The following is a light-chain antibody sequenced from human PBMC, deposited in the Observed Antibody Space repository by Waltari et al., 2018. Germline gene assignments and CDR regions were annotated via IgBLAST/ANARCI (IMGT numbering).Light chain of an antibody. CDR2: INSDGSH. J-gene: IGLJ3*02. CDR1: SGHSSNV. CDR3: QTGGHGTWV. V-gene: IGLV4-69*01. Sequence: QLVLTQSPSASASLGASVKLTCTLSSGHSSNVIAWHQQQPEKGPRYLMKINSDGSHSKGDETPDCFSGSSSGAGRYLTISSLQSEDEADYYCQTGGHGTWVFGGGTKLTVL.